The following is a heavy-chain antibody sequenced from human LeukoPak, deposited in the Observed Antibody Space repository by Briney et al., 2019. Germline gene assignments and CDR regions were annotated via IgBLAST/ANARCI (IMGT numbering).Heavy chain of an antibody. Sequence: SETLSLTCTVSGGSISSYYWSWIRRPAGKGLEWIGRIYTSGSTNYNPALKSRITMSVDTSKNQFSLKLSSVTAADTAVYYCASRYNWNYGAFDIWGQGTMVTVSS. CDR1: GGSISSYY. CDR3: ASRYNWNYGAFDI. J-gene: IGHJ3*02. D-gene: IGHD1-7*01. CDR2: IYTSGST. V-gene: IGHV4-4*07.